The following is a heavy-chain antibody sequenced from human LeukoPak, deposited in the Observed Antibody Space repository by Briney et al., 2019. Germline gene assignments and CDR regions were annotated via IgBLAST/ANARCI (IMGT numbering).Heavy chain of an antibody. J-gene: IGHJ4*02. D-gene: IGHD2-21*02. Sequence: RGASVTVSCKASGYTFTNYYMHWVRQAPGEGLEWMGLINPTGGSTSYAQKFQGRVTMTRDTSTSTVYMELSSLRSEDTAVYYCARDHYHKIHSVMVTAPDYWGQGTLVIVSS. CDR1: GYTFTNYY. CDR2: INPTGGST. CDR3: ARDHYHKIHSVMVTAPDY. V-gene: IGHV1-46*01.